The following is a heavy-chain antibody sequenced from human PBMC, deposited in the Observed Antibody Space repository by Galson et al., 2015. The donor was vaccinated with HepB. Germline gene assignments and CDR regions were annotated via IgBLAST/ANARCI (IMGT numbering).Heavy chain of an antibody. V-gene: IGHV4-39*02. CDR2: LSLRGTT. J-gene: IGHJ4*02. CDR1: GGAISDLSSK. Sequence: SETLSLTCVVSGGAISDLSSKWAWIRQPLGKGLEWLGTLSLRGTTDYNPSLKSRITVSIDTSKNHFSLQLRSLTAADTALYFCARCGGGDHYDITTYYPFDKWGQGTLVTVSS. CDR3: ARCGGGDHYDITTYYPFDK. D-gene: IGHD3-22*01.